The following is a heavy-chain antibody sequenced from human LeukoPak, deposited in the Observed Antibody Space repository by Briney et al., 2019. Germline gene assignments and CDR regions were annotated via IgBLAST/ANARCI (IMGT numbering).Heavy chain of an antibody. V-gene: IGHV3-23*01. CDR2: ISDPHSGSET. CDR1: GFTFSSYT. J-gene: IGHJ4*02. CDR3: TTRLRNHFDY. Sequence: PGGAVTLSFASCGFTFSSYTMNWVGQAGGQGLEWVSTISDPHSGSETHYADSVQGRFTISRDASQNMVYMQMDSLRAEDTAVYYCTTRLRNHFDYWGQGTQVTVSS. D-gene: IGHD5-12*01.